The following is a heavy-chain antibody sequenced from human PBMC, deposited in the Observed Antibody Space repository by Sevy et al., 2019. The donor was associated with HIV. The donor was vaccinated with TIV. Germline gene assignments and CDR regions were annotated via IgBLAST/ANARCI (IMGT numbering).Heavy chain of an antibody. CDR2: INESGIT. J-gene: IGHJ5*02. Sequence: SETLSLTCAVHDGSFSGYYWNWIRQLPGKGLEWIGEINESGITYYNPSLKSRVTISVDTSKKQFSLMLNPVTAADTAVCFGARSPPVVVVPGAPSWFDPWGQGTLVTVSS. CDR3: ARSPPVVVVPGAPSWFDP. CDR1: DGSFSGYY. V-gene: IGHV4-34*03. D-gene: IGHD2-2*01.